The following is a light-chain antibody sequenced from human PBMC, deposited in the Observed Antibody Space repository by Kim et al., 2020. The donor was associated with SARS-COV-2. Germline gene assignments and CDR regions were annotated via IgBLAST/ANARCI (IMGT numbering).Light chain of an antibody. CDR3: QQNYNTPLT. CDR2: AAF. Sequence: ASVGDRVTITCRASQNISNYLNWYQQKPGKAPKLLIFAAFSLQSGIPSRFSGSGSGTDFTLTISSLQPEDFATYYCQQNYNTPLTFGGGTKVDIK. J-gene: IGKJ4*01. CDR1: QNISNY. V-gene: IGKV1-39*01.